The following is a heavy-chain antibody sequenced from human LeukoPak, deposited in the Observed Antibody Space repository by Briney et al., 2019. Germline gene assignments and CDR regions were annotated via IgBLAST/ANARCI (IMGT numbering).Heavy chain of an antibody. Sequence: ASVKVSCKASGYTLTDYYLHWVRQAPGQGLQWMGWISAYNGNTNYAQQLQGRVTITTDTSTSTAYMELRSLRSDDTAVYYCARFYDSSGYYYSIDYWGQGTLVTVSS. CDR3: ARFYDSSGYYYSIDY. CDR1: GYTLTDYY. J-gene: IGHJ4*02. D-gene: IGHD3-22*01. V-gene: IGHV1-18*04. CDR2: ISAYNGNT.